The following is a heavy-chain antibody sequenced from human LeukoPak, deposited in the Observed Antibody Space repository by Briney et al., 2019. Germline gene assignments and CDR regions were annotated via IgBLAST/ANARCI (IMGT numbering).Heavy chain of an antibody. CDR3: ARLENYGDSHIDY. D-gene: IGHD4-17*01. CDR1: GYTFTSSW. V-gene: IGHV5-51*01. Sequence: GESLKISCMGFGYTFTSSWIGWVRQMPGKGLEWMGIVYPDDSDVRYIPSFQGQVTISVDKSTNTAYLQWSSLKASDTAMYFCARLENYGDSHIDYWGQGTLVTVSS. J-gene: IGHJ4*02. CDR2: VYPDDSDV.